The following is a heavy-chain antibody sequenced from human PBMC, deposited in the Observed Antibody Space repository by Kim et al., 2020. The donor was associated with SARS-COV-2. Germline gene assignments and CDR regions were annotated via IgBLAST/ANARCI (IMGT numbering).Heavy chain of an antibody. CDR2: T. J-gene: IGHJ3*02. Sequence: TYYANSVKGRFTISRDNSKNTLYLQMGSLRAEDMDVYYCVMVYVHDAFDIWGQGTMVTVSS. CDR3: VMVYVHDAFDI. V-gene: IGHV3-64*01. D-gene: IGHD2-8*01.